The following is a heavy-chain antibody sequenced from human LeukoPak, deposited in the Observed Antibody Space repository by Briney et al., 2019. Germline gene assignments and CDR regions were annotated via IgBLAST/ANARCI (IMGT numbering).Heavy chain of an antibody. V-gene: IGHV3-23*01. D-gene: IGHD3-22*01. J-gene: IGHJ5*02. Sequence: GGSLRLSCAASGFTFSSYAMSWVRQAPGKGLEWVSAITGSGGSTYYADSVRGRFTISRDNSKNTVYLQMNSLRAEDTAVYYCARDLHYYYDSSAAPWGQGTLVTVSS. CDR1: GFTFSSYA. CDR2: ITGSGGST. CDR3: ARDLHYYYDSSAAP.